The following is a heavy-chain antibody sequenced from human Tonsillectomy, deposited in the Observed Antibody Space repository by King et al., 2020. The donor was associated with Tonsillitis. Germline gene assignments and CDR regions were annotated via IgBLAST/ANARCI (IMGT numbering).Heavy chain of an antibody. V-gene: IGHV3-7*01. CDR3: ASYYDSSGSSGFDY. CDR2: IKQDGSEK. J-gene: IGHJ4*02. CDR1: GFTFSTYW. D-gene: IGHD3-22*01. Sequence: VQLVESGGGLVQPGGSLRLSCAASGFTFSTYWMTWVRQAPGKGLEWVANIKQDGSEKYYVDSMKGRFTISRDNAKNSLYLQMNSLRAEDTAVYYCASYYDSSGSSGFDYWGQGTLVTVSS.